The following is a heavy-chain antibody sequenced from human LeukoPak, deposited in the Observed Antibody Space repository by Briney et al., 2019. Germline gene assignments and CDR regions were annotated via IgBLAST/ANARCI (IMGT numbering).Heavy chain of an antibody. CDR3: AKARSISGIFGVVIIFPFDY. CDR2: ISGSGGST. D-gene: IGHD3-3*01. V-gene: IGHV3-23*01. J-gene: IGHJ4*02. CDR1: GFTFSSYA. Sequence: SGGSLRLSCAASGFTFSSYAMSWVRQAPGKGLEWVSAISGSGGSTYYADSVKGRFTISRDNSKNTLHLQMNSLRAEDTAVYYCAKARSISGIFGVVIIFPFDYWGQGTLVTVSS.